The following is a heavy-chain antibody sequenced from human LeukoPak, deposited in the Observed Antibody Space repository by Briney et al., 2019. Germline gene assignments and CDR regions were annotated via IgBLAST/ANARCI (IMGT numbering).Heavy chain of an antibody. CDR1: GFTFSNYA. Sequence: GGSLRLSCSASGFTFSNYAMYWVRQAPGKGLEWVANIKQGGSEKYYVDSVKGRFTISRDNAKNSLYLQMNSLRAEDTAVYYCARDFGLRCSGGTCYSVYYYGMDVWGKGTTVTVSS. CDR3: ARDFGLRCSGGTCYSVYYYGMDV. CDR2: IKQGGSEK. D-gene: IGHD2-15*01. J-gene: IGHJ6*04. V-gene: IGHV3-7*03.